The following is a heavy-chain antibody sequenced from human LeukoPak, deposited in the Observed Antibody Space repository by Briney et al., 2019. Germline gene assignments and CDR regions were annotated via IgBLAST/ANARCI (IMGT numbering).Heavy chain of an antibody. Sequence: ASVKVSCKASGGTFSSYAISWVRQAPGQGLEWMGGIIPIFGTANYAQKFQGRVTITADESTSAAYMELSSLRSGDTAVYYCARGTDTAMDYFDYWGQGTLVTVSS. J-gene: IGHJ4*02. CDR1: GGTFSSYA. V-gene: IGHV1-69*13. CDR2: IIPIFGTA. CDR3: ARGTDTAMDYFDY. D-gene: IGHD5-18*01.